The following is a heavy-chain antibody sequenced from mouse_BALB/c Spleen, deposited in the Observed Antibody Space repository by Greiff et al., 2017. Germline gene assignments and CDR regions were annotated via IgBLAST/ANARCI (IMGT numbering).Heavy chain of an antibody. Sequence: QVQLKESGAELARPGASVKLSCKASGYTFTDYYINWVKQRTGQGLEWIGEFYPGSGNTYYNEKFKGKATLTADKSSSTAYMQLSSLTSEDSAVYFCARGITTVLYYYAMDYWGQGTSVTVSS. V-gene: IGHV1-77*01. CDR1: GYTFTDYY. J-gene: IGHJ4*01. CDR2: FYPGSGNT. D-gene: IGHD1-1*01. CDR3: ARGITTVLYYYAMDY.